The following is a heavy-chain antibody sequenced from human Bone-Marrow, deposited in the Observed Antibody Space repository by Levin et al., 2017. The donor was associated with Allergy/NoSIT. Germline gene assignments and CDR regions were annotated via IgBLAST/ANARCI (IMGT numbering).Heavy chain of an antibody. Sequence: GGSLRLSCAASGFTFSGSAIHWVRQASGKGLEWVGRIRTKPNSYATAYAASVKGRFTISRDDSKNTAYLQMNGLKTEDTAVYYCTSNAPGYSYGDSGWDYWGQGTLVTVSS. D-gene: IGHD5-18*01. CDR1: GFTFSGSA. CDR2: IRTKPNSYAT. V-gene: IGHV3-73*01. CDR3: TSNAPGYSYGDSGWDY. J-gene: IGHJ4*02.